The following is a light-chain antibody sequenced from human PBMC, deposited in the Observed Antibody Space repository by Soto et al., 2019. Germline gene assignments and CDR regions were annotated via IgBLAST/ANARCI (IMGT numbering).Light chain of an antibody. V-gene: IGKV4-1*01. J-gene: IGKJ4*02. Sequence: DMVMTQSPDSLAVSLGERATINCKSSQSVLYSSNNKNYLAWYQKKPGQPPKLLIYCASTWESGLPDRFSGRVSGTDFTLTMSSLQAEDVAVYYCQQYDSTLPLTFGGGTKVEIK. CDR2: CAS. CDR3: QQYDSTLPLT. CDR1: QSVLYSSNNKNY.